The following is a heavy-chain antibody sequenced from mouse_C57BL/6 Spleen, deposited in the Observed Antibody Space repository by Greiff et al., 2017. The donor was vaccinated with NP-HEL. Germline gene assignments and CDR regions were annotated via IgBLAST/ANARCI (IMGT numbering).Heavy chain of an antibody. J-gene: IGHJ4*01. V-gene: IGHV14-3*01. CDR2: IDPANVNT. CDR3: AIPYYGSSYDYAMDY. D-gene: IGHD1-1*01. Sequence: EVQLQQSVAELVRPGASVKLSCTASGFNIKNTYMHWVKQRPEQGLEWIGRIDPANVNTKYALKFQGKATITADTSSNTAYLQLSSLTSEDTAIYYCAIPYYGSSYDYAMDYWGQGTSVTVSS. CDR1: GFNIKNTY.